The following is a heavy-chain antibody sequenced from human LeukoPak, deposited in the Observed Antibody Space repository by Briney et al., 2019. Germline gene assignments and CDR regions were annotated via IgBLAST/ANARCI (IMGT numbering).Heavy chain of an antibody. V-gene: IGHV3-7*03. CDR2: IKQDGSEK. D-gene: IGHD6-13*01. CDR1: GFTFSSYW. J-gene: IGHJ4*02. Sequence: GGSLRLSCAASGFTFSSYWMSWVRQAPGKGLEWVANIKQDGSEKYYVDSVKGRFTISRDNAKNSLYLQMNSLRAEDTAVYYCAKDHPRYSSTLRDSWGQGTRVTVSS. CDR3: AKDHPRYSSTLRDS.